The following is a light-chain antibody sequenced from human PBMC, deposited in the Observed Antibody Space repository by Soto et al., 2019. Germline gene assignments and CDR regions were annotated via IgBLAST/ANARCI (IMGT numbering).Light chain of an antibody. Sequence: QSALTQPASLSGSPGQSITISCTGTSSDVGYYNYVSWYQQHPGKAPKVIIYEVSNRPSGVSYRFSGSKSGNTASLTISGLQAEDEADYYCAVWDDSLNGYVFGTGTKLTVL. V-gene: IGLV2-14*01. J-gene: IGLJ1*01. CDR1: SSDVGYYNY. CDR3: AVWDDSLNGYV. CDR2: EVS.